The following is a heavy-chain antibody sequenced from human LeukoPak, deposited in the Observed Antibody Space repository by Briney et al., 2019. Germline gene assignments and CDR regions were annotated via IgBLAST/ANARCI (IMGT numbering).Heavy chain of an antibody. CDR3: ARGAYYYED. D-gene: IGHD3-22*01. Sequence: QPGGSLRLSCAASGLTFSSHWMHWVRHAPGKGLVWVSRITNDGSSTTYADSVKGRFTISRDNAKNMLYLQVNSLRAEDTAVYYCARGAYYYEDWGQGTLVTVSS. V-gene: IGHV3-74*01. J-gene: IGHJ4*02. CDR2: ITNDGSST. CDR1: GLTFSSHW.